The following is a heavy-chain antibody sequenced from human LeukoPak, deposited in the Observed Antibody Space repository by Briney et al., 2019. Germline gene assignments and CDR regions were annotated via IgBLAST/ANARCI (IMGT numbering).Heavy chain of an antibody. J-gene: IGHJ4*02. CDR2: ICRNGGDI. D-gene: IGHD4-23*01. V-gene: IGHV3-23*01. CDR1: GFTFSSYA. Sequence: PGGSLRLSCAASGFTFSSYAMTWVRQAPGKGLEWASVICRNGGDIQYADSVKGRFTISRDNSKNTLYLQMNSLRAEDTAVYYCAKYAPPTTVVTRFFDYWGQGTLVTVSS. CDR3: AKYAPPTTVVTRFFDY.